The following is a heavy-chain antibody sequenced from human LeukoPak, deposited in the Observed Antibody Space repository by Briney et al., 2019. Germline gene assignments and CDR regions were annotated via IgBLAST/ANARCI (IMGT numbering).Heavy chain of an antibody. V-gene: IGHV3-23*01. CDR2: ISNSGGDT. CDR3: AQQLGYCSGGTCYFTY. CDR1: GVTLSSYA. J-gene: IGHJ1*01. D-gene: IGHD2-15*01. Sequence: GGSLRLSCAASGVTLSSYAMSWARQAPGKGLEWVAAISNSGGDTFYSDSGKGRFTIARDNSKNTLYLQMNSLRVDDTAVYYCAQQLGYCSGGTCYFTYWGQGTLVTVSS.